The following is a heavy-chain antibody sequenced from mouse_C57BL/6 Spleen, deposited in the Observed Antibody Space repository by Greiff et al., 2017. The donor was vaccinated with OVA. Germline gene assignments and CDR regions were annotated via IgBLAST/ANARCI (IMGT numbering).Heavy chain of an antibody. J-gene: IGHJ2*01. CDR2: IDPSDSET. CDR3: ARRDYYGSSPLDY. Sequence: QVQLQQSGAELVRPGSSVKLSCKASGYTFTSYWMHWVKQRPIQGLEWIGNIDPSDSETHYNQKFKDKATLTVDKSSSTAYMQLSSLTSEDSAVYYCARRDYYGSSPLDYWGQGTTLTVSS. V-gene: IGHV1-52*01. D-gene: IGHD1-1*01. CDR1: GYTFTSYW.